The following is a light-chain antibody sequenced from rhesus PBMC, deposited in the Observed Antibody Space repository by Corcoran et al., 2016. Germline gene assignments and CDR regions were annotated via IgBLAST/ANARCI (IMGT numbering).Light chain of an antibody. Sequence: DIQMTQSPSSLSASVGDTVTITCRASQGISINLAWYQQNPGKVPKLLIYYASTLQSGVPSRFSGSGFGTDFTLTISSLQPEEFATDYCQHGYGTLPTFGQGTKVEIK. V-gene: IGKV1-25*01. CDR3: QHGYGTLPT. J-gene: IGKJ1*01. CDR2: YAS. CDR1: QGISIN.